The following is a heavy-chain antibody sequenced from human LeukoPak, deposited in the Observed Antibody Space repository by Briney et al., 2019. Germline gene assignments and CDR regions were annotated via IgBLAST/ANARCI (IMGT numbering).Heavy chain of an antibody. J-gene: IGHJ6*02. CDR3: EMVGAHYYCGMDV. CDR2: INPNSGGT. V-gene: IGHV1-2*02. CDR1: GYTFTGYY. Sequence: ASVKVFCKASGYTFTGYYMHWVRQAPGQGLEWMGWINPNSGGTNYAQKFQGRVTMTRDTSISTTYMELSRLRSDDTAVYYCEMVGAHYYCGMDVWGQGTTVTVSS. D-gene: IGHD3-10*01.